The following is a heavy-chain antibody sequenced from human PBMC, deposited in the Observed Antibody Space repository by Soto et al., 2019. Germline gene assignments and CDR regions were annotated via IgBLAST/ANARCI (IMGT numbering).Heavy chain of an antibody. CDR2: ISAYNGNT. V-gene: IGHV1-18*01. J-gene: IGHJ6*03. D-gene: IGHD3-3*02. CDR1: GYTFTSYG. Sequence: QVQLVQSGAEVKKPGASVKVSCKASGYTFTSYGISWVRQAPGQGLEWMGWISAYNGNTNYAQKLQGRVTMTTDTSTSTAYMELRSLRSDDAAVYYCARLALPSEYYYYYYMDVWGKGTTVTVSS. CDR3: ARLALPSEYYYYYYMDV.